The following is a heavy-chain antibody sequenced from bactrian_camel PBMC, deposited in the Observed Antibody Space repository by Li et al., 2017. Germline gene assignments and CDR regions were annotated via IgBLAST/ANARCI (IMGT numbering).Heavy chain of an antibody. D-gene: IGHD7*01. CDR1: GHSRGSNC. CDR3: ATSLTDNWLRGFGY. Sequence: VQLVESGGGSVQAGGSLRLSCKVSGHSRGSNCVGWYRLPPGRAPAEREGIAVIDSDGNTNYGDSVKGRFTISRDNLQMNRLKSEDTGLYYCATSLTDNWLRGFGYWGQGTQVTVS. V-gene: IGHV3S53*01. J-gene: IGHJ6*01. CDR2: IDSDGNT.